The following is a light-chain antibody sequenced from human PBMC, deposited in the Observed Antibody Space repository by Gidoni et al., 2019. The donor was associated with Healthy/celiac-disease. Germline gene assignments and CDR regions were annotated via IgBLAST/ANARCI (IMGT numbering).Light chain of an antibody. V-gene: IGKV1-39*01. J-gene: IGKJ1*01. Sequence: DIQMTQSPSSLSASVGDRVTITCRASQSISSYLNWYQQTPGNAPKLLIYAASSLQSGVPSRFSGSGSGTDFTLTISSLQPEDFATYYCQQSYSTPPWTFGQGTKVEIK. CDR3: QQSYSTPPWT. CDR1: QSISSY. CDR2: AAS.